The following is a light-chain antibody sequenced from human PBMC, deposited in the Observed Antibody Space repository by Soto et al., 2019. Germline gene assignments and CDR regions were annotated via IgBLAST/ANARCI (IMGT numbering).Light chain of an antibody. V-gene: IGLV2-14*01. J-gene: IGLJ1*01. CDR3: ISFTTRATYV. Sequence: QSVLTQPASVSGSPGQSITISCTGTSGGVGNSDYVSWYQQHPGKVPKLMIYDVSNRPSGVSNRFSGSKSGNTASLTISGLQAEDEADYYCISFTTRATYVFGTGTKVTVL. CDR2: DVS. CDR1: SGGVGNSDY.